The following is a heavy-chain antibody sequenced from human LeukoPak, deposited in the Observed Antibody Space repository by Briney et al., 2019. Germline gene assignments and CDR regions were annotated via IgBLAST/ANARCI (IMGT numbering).Heavy chain of an antibody. Sequence: SETLSLTCAVSGGSISSGGYSWSWIRQPPGKGLEWIGYIYHSGSTYYNPSLKSRVAISVDRSKNQFSLKLSSVTAADTAVYYCARSSPYGSGSYYHYYFDYWGRGTLVTVSS. V-gene: IGHV4-30-2*01. CDR1: GGSISSGGYS. J-gene: IGHJ4*02. CDR2: IYHSGST. D-gene: IGHD3-10*01. CDR3: ARSSPYGSGSYYHYYFDY.